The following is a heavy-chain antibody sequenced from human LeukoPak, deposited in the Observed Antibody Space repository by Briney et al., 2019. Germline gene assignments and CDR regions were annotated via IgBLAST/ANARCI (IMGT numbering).Heavy chain of an antibody. Sequence: SGTLTLTCAVSGGSISSSNWWSWVRQPPGKGLEWIGEINHSGSTNYNPSLKSRVTISVDTSKNQFSLKLSSVTAADTAVYYCTSYLDYYGMDVWGQGTTVTVSS. CDR3: TSYLDYYGMDV. V-gene: IGHV4-4*02. CDR2: INHSGST. D-gene: IGHD3-16*02. CDR1: GGSISSSNW. J-gene: IGHJ6*02.